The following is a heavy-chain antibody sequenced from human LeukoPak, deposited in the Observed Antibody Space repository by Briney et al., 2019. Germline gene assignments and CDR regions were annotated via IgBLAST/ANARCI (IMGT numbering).Heavy chain of an antibody. CDR3: TTRSGDFWSGFVN. V-gene: IGHV1-24*01. Sequence: ASVTVSCKVSGNSLSELSIQWVRQAPGKGLECLGGFDPEEAKMVYAQNFQGRVTMTEDTSTQTAYMELSGLTSGDTAVYYCTTRSGDFWSGFVNWGQGTQVTVSS. J-gene: IGHJ4*02. D-gene: IGHD3-3*01. CDR1: GNSLSELS. CDR2: FDPEEAKM.